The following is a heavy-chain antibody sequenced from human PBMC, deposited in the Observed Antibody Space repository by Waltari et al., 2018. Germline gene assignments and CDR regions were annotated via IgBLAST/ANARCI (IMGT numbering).Heavy chain of an antibody. Sequence: ELQLVETGGGLVRPGGSLRLSCSATGFTVRRNYIHWVRQAPGKGPEWLSVIYSGGSTDYADSVKGRFTISRDNSKNTLYLQMDSLTAEDTAIYYCARGAFRAYQPLLYFDYWGLGTPVTVSS. CDR1: GFTVRRNY. CDR3: ARGAFRAYQPLLYFDY. CDR2: IYSGGST. J-gene: IGHJ4*02. V-gene: IGHV3-53*02. D-gene: IGHD2-15*01.